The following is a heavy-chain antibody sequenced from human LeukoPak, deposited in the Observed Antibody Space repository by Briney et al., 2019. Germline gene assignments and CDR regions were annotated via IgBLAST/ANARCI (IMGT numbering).Heavy chain of an antibody. Sequence: SETLSLTCTVSGGSVSSGSYYWSWIRQPPGKGLEWIGYIYYSGSTNYNPSLKSRVTISVDTSKNQFPLKLSSVTAADTAVYYCASSLWTYDILTGYGYWGQGTLVTVSS. CDR2: IYYSGST. J-gene: IGHJ4*02. D-gene: IGHD3-9*01. V-gene: IGHV4-61*01. CDR3: ASSLWTYDILTGYGY. CDR1: GGSVSSGSYY.